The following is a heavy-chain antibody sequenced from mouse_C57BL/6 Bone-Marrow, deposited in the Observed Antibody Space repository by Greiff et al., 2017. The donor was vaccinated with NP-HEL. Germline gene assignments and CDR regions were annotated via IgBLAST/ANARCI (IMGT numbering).Heavy chain of an antibody. CDR3: ARGDGYYGFSYWYFDV. D-gene: IGHD2-3*01. Sequence: EVQLQQSGPELVKPGASVKMSCKASGYTFTDYNMHWVKQSHGKSLEWIGYINPNNGGTSYNQKFKGKATLTVNKSSSTAYMELRRLTSEDSAVYYCARGDGYYGFSYWYFDVWGTGTTVTVSS. CDR2: INPNNGGT. J-gene: IGHJ1*03. CDR1: GYTFTDYN. V-gene: IGHV1-22*01.